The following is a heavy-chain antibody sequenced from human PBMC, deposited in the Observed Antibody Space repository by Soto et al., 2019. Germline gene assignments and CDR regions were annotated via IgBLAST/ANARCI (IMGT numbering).Heavy chain of an antibody. CDR1: GYTFTSYD. Sequence: QVQLVQSGAEVKKPGASVKVSCKASGYTFTSYDINWVRQATGQGLEWMGWMNPNSGDTGYAQKLQGRVTMTRNTSISTAYMELSSLRSEATAVYYCARGLYYYGSGNWFDPWGQGTLVTVSS. V-gene: IGHV1-8*01. CDR3: ARGLYYYGSGNWFDP. J-gene: IGHJ5*02. D-gene: IGHD3-10*01. CDR2: MNPNSGDT.